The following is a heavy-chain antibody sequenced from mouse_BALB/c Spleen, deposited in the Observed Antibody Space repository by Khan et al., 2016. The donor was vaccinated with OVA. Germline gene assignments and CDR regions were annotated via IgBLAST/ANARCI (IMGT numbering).Heavy chain of an antibody. CDR3: ASELGRYYAMDY. D-gene: IGHD4-1*01. Sequence: EVQLQESGPGLVKPSQPLPLTCTVTGSSITRDYAWNWIRPFPGNELEWMGYISNSGSASYNPSLKSRISITRDTSKNQFFLQSDSVTPEDTATXYCASELGRYYAMDYWGQGTAVTVSS. CDR2: ISNSGSA. J-gene: IGHJ4*01. CDR1: GSSITRDYA. V-gene: IGHV3-2*02.